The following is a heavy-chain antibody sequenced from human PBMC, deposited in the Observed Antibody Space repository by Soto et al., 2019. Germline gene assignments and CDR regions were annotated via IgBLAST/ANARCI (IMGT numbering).Heavy chain of an antibody. CDR1: GFTFSSYA. CDR3: ARRYNGMDV. Sequence: PGGSLRLSCAASGFTFSSYAMSWVRQAPGKGLEWVSTISGSGGSTYYADSVKGRFTISRDNSKNTLYLQMNSVRGDDTAVYYCARRYNGMDVWGQGTTVTVSS. V-gene: IGHV3-23*01. J-gene: IGHJ6*02. CDR2: ISGSGGST.